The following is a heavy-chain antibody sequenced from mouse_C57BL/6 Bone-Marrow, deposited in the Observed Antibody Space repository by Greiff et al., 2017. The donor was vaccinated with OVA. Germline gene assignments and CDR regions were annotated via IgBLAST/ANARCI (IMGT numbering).Heavy chain of an antibody. Sequence: EVNLVESGGGLVKPGGSLKLSCAASGFTFSSYAMSWVRQTPEKRLEWVATISDGGSYTYYPDNVKGRFTISRDNAKNNLYLQMSHLKSEDTAMYYCARYGYDDYYAMDYWGQGTSVTVSS. J-gene: IGHJ4*01. V-gene: IGHV5-4*03. CDR3: ARYGYDDYYAMDY. CDR1: GFTFSSYA. D-gene: IGHD2-2*01. CDR2: ISDGGSYT.